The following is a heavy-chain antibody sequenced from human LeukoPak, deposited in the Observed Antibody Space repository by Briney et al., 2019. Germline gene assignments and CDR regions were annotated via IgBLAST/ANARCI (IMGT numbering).Heavy chain of an antibody. V-gene: IGHV4-39*07. D-gene: IGHD6-19*01. J-gene: IGHJ4*02. CDR2: IYYSGST. CDR3: ARGFSPTIAVLFDY. Sequence: SETLSLTCTVSGGSISSSSYYWGWIRQPRGKGLEWIESIYYSGSTYYNPSLKSRATIAVDKAKNQFSRKLSYVTAADTAVYYCARGFSPTIAVLFDYWGQGTLVTVSS. CDR1: GGSISSSSYY.